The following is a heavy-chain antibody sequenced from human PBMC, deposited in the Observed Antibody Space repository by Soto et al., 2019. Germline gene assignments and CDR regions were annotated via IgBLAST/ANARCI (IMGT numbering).Heavy chain of an antibody. CDR3: ARSPEGYCSGGSCYSVWFDP. Sequence: GALRLSCAASGFTFSSYSMNWVRQAPGKGLEWVSSISSSSSYIYYADSVKGRFTISRANAKNSLYLQMNSLRAEDTAVYYCARSPEGYCSGGSCYSVWFDPWGQGTLVTVSS. J-gene: IGHJ5*02. D-gene: IGHD2-15*01. CDR1: GFTFSSYS. V-gene: IGHV3-21*01. CDR2: ISSSSSYI.